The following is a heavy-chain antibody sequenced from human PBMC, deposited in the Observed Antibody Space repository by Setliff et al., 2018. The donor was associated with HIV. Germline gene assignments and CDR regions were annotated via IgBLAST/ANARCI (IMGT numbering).Heavy chain of an antibody. D-gene: IGHD6-19*01. CDR3: TRDRPYSSGWYRLDY. CDR1: GFTFGDYA. J-gene: IGHJ4*02. CDR2: IRSKAYGGTA. Sequence: PGGSLRLSCIASGFTFGDYAMTWVRQAPGKGLEWVGFIRSKAYGGTAEYAASVKGRFTISRDDSKSIAYLQMNSLKTEDTAVYYCTRDRPYSSGWYRLDYWGQGTLVTVSS. V-gene: IGHV3-49*04.